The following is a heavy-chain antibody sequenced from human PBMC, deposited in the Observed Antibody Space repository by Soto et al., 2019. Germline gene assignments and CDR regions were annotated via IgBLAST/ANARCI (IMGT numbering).Heavy chain of an antibody. Sequence: SVKVSCKASGGTFSSYAISWVRQAPGQGLEWMGGIIPIFGTANYAQKFQGRVTITADESTSTAYMELSSLRSEDTAVYYCARSEYYYDSSSGYRPDVRFDYWGQGTLVTVSS. J-gene: IGHJ4*02. V-gene: IGHV1-69*13. CDR2: IIPIFGTA. CDR3: ARSEYYYDSSSGYRPDVRFDY. CDR1: GGTFSSYA. D-gene: IGHD3-22*01.